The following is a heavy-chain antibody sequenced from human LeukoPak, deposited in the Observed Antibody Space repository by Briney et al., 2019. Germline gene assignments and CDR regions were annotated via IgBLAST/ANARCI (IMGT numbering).Heavy chain of an antibody. CDR2: IIPIFGTA. CDR3: ARDRLQYYYGSGSYYNPGDAFDI. V-gene: IGHV1-69*06. Sequence: SVTVSCKASGGTFSSYAISWVRQAPGQGLEWMGGIIPIFGTANYAQKFQGRVTITADKSTSTAYMELSSLRSEDTAVYYCARDRLQYYYGSGSYYNPGDAFDIWGQGTMVTVSS. D-gene: IGHD3-10*01. CDR1: GGTFSSYA. J-gene: IGHJ3*02.